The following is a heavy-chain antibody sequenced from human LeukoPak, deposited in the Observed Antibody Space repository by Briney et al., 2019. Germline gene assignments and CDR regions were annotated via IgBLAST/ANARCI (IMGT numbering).Heavy chain of an antibody. V-gene: IGHV3-7*01. CDR3: ARGGETYYGSGSHDY. D-gene: IGHD3-10*01. Sequence: GGSLRLSCAASGFTFSSYGMSWVRQAPGKGLEWVANIKHDGSEKYYVDSLKGRFTISRDNAKKSLYLQMNSLRADDTAVYYCARGGETYYGSGSHDYWGQGTLVTVSS. J-gene: IGHJ4*02. CDR2: IKHDGSEK. CDR1: GFTFSSYG.